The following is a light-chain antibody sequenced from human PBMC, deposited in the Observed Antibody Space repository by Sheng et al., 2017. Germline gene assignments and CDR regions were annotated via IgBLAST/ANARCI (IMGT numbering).Light chain of an antibody. J-gene: IGKJ4*01. CDR3: QQRRT. CDR2: DAS. Sequence: EIVMTQSPATLSVSPGERATLSCRASQSVSSDLAWYQQKPGQAPRLLIYDASTRAIGIPDRFSASVSGTEFTLTISRLQSEDFAVYYCQQRRTFGGGTKVEIK. CDR1: QSVSSD. V-gene: IGKV3-15*01.